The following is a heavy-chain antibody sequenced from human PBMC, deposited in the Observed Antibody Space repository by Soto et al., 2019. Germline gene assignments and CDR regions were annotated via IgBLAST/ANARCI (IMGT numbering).Heavy chain of an antibody. Sequence: PSETLSLTCTVSGGSISSGGYYWSWIRQHPGKGLEWIGYIYYSGSTNYNPSLKSRVTISVDTSKNQFSLKLSFVTAADTAVYYCARRYSSAFDIWGQGTMVTVSS. J-gene: IGHJ3*02. V-gene: IGHV4-61*08. CDR1: GGSISSGGYY. CDR3: ARRYSSAFDI. D-gene: IGHD6-13*01. CDR2: IYYSGST.